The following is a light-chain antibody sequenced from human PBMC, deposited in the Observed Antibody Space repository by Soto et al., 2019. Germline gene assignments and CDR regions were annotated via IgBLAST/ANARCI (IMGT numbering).Light chain of an antibody. V-gene: IGKV3-11*01. J-gene: IGKJ1*01. Sequence: IVRTRSPVTRALSPGERAVLSCRASQSVSTSLALYQHNPGQAPRLFIYDASKRAPGIPARFSGSGSGTDFTLTISSLEPEVFAVYYCQVRDVWPSFGQGTKVDIK. CDR3: QVRDVWPS. CDR1: QSVSTS. CDR2: DAS.